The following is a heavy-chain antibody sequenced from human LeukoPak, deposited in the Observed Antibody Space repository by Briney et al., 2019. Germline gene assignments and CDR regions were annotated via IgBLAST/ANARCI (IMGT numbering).Heavy chain of an antibody. Sequence: GGSLRLSCAASGFTFSSYWMSWVRQAPGKGLEWVANIKQDGSEKYYVDSVKGRFTISRDNAKNSLYLQMNSLRAEDTAVYYCARGRYYDFWSGKSGGYYFDYWGQGTLVTASS. J-gene: IGHJ4*02. CDR3: ARGRYYDFWSGKSGGYYFDY. CDR2: IKQDGSEK. V-gene: IGHV3-7*04. D-gene: IGHD3-3*01. CDR1: GFTFSSYW.